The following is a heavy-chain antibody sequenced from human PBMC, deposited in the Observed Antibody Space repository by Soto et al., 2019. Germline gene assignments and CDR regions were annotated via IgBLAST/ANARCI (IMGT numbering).Heavy chain of an antibody. CDR3: ARVDIVVVPAAIREDY. Sequence: QVQLVQSGAEVKKPGSSVKVSCKASGGTFSSYAISWVRQAPGQGLEWMGGIIPIFGTANYAQKFQGRVTITADESTSTAYMELSSLRSDDTAVYYCARVDIVVVPAAIREDYWGQGTLVTVSS. D-gene: IGHD2-2*02. V-gene: IGHV1-69*01. J-gene: IGHJ4*02. CDR1: GGTFSSYA. CDR2: IIPIFGTA.